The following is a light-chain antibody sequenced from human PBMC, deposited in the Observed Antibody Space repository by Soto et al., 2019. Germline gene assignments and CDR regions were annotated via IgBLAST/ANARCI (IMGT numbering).Light chain of an antibody. Sequence: IQLTQSPSSLSASVGDRVTITCRASQGISSYLAWYQQKPGKAPKLLIYAASTLQSGVPSRFSGSGSGTDFTLTISSLQPEDFATYYCQQYGNSPRTFGQGTKVEIK. CDR2: AAS. J-gene: IGKJ1*01. CDR1: QGISSY. V-gene: IGKV1-9*01. CDR3: QQYGNSPRT.